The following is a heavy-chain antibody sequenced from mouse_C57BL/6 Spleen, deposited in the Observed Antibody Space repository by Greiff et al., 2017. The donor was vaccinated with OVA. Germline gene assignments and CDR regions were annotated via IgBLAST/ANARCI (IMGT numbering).Heavy chain of an antibody. CDR3: ARQRAQATSGAMDY. CDR1: GFTFSDYG. CDR2: ISSGSSTI. V-gene: IGHV5-17*01. D-gene: IGHD3-2*02. Sequence: EVHLVESGGGLVKPGGSLKLSCAASGFTFSDYGMHWVRQAPEKGLEWVAYISSGSSTIYYADTVKGRFTISRDNDKNALFLQRTSLRSEDTAMYYCARQRAQATSGAMDYWGQGTSVTVSS. J-gene: IGHJ4*01.